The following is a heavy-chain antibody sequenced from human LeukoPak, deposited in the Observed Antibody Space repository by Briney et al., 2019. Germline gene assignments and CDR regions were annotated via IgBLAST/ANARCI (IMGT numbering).Heavy chain of an antibody. CDR1: GGSISSYY. Sequence: SETLSLTCTVSGGSISSYYWSWIRQPPGKGLEWIGYIYYSGSTNYNPSLKSRVTISVDTSRNQFSLKLSSVTAADTAVYYCARDRNGGVIDYWGQGTLVTVSS. J-gene: IGHJ4*02. V-gene: IGHV4-59*12. CDR3: ARDRNGGVIDY. D-gene: IGHD3-16*01. CDR2: IYYSGST.